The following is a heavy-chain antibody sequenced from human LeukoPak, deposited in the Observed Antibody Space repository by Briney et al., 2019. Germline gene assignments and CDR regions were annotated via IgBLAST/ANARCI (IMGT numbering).Heavy chain of an antibody. CDR1: GFTFSSYW. Sequence: QPGGSLRLSCAASGFTFSSYWMHWVRQAPGKGLVWVSRINSDGSSTGYVDSVKGRFTVSRDNAKNTLYLQMNSLRAEDTAVYYCAAETSGWATFDYWGQGTLVTVSS. J-gene: IGHJ4*02. V-gene: IGHV3-74*01. D-gene: IGHD6-19*01. CDR3: AAETSGWATFDY. CDR2: INSDGSST.